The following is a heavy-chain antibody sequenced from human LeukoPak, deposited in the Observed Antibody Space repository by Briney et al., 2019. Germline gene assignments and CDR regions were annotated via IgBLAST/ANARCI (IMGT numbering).Heavy chain of an antibody. D-gene: IGHD6-6*01. CDR3: ARDVSSSSYYYYYYMDV. CDR1: GYTFTSYG. Sequence: ASVKVSCKASGYTFTSYGISWVRQAPGQGLEWMGWISAYNGNTNYAQKLQGRVTMTTDTSTSTAYMELRSLRSDDTAVYYCARDVSSSSYYYYYYMDVWGKGTTVTVSS. J-gene: IGHJ6*03. CDR2: ISAYNGNT. V-gene: IGHV1-18*01.